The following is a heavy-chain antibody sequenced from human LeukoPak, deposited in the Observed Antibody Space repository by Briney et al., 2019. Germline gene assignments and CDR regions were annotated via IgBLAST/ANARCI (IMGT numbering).Heavy chain of an antibody. CDR2: IDRPAKSYAT. V-gene: IGHV3-73*01. J-gene: IGHJ5*02. Sequence: GGSLRLSCAASGFTFSSYAIDWVRQAPGKGLEWVGLIDRPAKSYATAYGASVGGRFAISRDDSRNTAYLQMDSLKTEDTALYYCTRDRGTYNWLDHWGQGTLVTVSS. CDR3: TRDRGTYNWLDH. D-gene: IGHD1-26*01. CDR1: GFTFSSYA.